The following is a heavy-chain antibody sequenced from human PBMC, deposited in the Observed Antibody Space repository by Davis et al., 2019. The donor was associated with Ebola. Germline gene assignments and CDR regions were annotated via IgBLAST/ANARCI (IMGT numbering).Heavy chain of an antibody. CDR2: TYYNSKWYN. CDR1: GDSVSSNSGA. V-gene: IGHV6-1*01. J-gene: IGHJ4*02. CDR3: VRLVWTPKGFDY. Sequence: PSETLSLTCDITGDSVSSNSGAWNWIRQSPSRGLEWLGRTYYNSKWYNDYAPSVKSRITINPDTSKNQFSLQLNSVTPEDTAVYYCVRLVWTPKGFDYWGQGTQVTVSS. D-gene: IGHD2-21*01.